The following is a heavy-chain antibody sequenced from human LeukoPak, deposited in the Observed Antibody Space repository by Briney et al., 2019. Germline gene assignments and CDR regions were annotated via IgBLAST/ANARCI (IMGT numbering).Heavy chain of an antibody. CDR1: GFTFGDFA. D-gene: IGHD1-1*01. V-gene: IGHV3-48*04. CDR3: VTSWNRQQRDY. CDR2: ISRSSNTI. J-gene: IGHJ4*02. Sequence: PGGSLRLSCAASGFTFGDFAVNWVRQAPGRGLEWISYISRSSNTIYYTDSVKGRFTISRDNAKQSLYLQMDTVTAEDTAVYYCVTSWNRQQRDYWGQGILVTVSS.